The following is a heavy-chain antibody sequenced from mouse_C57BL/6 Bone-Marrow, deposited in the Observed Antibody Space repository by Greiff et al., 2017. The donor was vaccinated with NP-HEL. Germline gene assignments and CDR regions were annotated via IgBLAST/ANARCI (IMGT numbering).Heavy chain of an antibody. CDR2: INYDGSST. D-gene: IGHD1-1*01. J-gene: IGHJ1*03. V-gene: IGHV5-16*01. CDR1: GFTFSDYY. CDR3: ARDLLYGSSYDWYFDV. Sequence: DVKLVESEGGLVQPGSSMKLSCTASGFTFSDYYMAWVRQVPEKGLEWVANINYDGSSTYYLDSLKSRFIISRDNAKNILYLQMSSLKSEDTATYYCARDLLYGSSYDWYFDVWGTGTTVTVSS.